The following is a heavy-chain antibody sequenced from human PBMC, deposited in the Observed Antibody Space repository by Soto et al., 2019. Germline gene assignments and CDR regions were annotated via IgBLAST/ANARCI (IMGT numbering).Heavy chain of an antibody. V-gene: IGHV4-34*01. CDR1: GGSFSGYY. CDR3: ARGSVSNSRRIYYGMDV. Sequence: PSETLSLTCAVYGGSFSGYYWSWIRQPPGKGLEWIGEINHSGSTNYNPSLKSRVTISVDTSKNQFSLKLSSVTAADTAVYYCARGSVSNSRRIYYGMDVWGQGTTVTVSS. CDR2: INHSGST. J-gene: IGHJ6*02. D-gene: IGHD2-15*01.